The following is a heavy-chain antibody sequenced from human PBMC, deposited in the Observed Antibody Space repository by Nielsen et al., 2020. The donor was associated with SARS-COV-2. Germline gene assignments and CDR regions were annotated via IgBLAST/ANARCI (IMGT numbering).Heavy chain of an antibody. CDR2: ISSSGSTI. Sequence: WIRQPPGKGLEWVSYISSSGSTIYYADSVKGRFTISRDNAKNSLYLQMNSLRAEDTAVYYCARGGGWYQPLWRAAAGIVDYWGQGTLVTVSS. D-gene: IGHD6-13*01. J-gene: IGHJ4*02. V-gene: IGHV3-11*04. CDR3: ARGGGWYQPLWRAAAGIVDY.